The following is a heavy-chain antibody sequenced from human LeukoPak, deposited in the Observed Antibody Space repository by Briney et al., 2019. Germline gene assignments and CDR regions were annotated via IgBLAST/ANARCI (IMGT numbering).Heavy chain of an antibody. Sequence: GGSLRLSCAASGFTFSSYAMNWVRQAPGKGLEWVSAISGSGGTTYNADSVKGRFTISRDNSKSTLYLQMSSLRAEDTAVYYCAKGVGASFYEYYPMDVWGQGTTVTVSS. CDR3: AKGVGASFYEYYPMDV. J-gene: IGHJ6*02. V-gene: IGHV3-23*01. CDR1: GFTFSSYA. CDR2: ISGSGGTT. D-gene: IGHD1-26*01.